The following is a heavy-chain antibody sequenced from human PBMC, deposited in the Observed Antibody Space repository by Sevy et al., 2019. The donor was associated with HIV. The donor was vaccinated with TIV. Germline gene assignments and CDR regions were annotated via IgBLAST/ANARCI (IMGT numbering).Heavy chain of an antibody. J-gene: IGHJ5*02. D-gene: IGHD3-10*01. Sequence: GGSLRLSCTGSGFNIADYYMTWVRQAPGKGLDWVGFIITKNHGGTPEYGASVKGGLTISRNDSKTTIYLQRPSLKTEDTGIYYCARHAREAWRGSGVYYNVTDGFDPWGQGTLVTVSS. CDR1: GFNIADYY. CDR2: IITKNHGGTP. CDR3: ARHAREAWRGSGVYYNVTDGFDP. V-gene: IGHV3-49*04.